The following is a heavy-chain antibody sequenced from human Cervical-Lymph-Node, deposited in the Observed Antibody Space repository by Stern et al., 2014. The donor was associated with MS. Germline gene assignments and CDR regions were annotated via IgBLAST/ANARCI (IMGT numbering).Heavy chain of an antibody. CDR3: ATTRWDLFTWNWFDP. V-gene: IGHV4-61*02. J-gene: IGHJ5*02. CDR1: GGSISSSGYY. D-gene: IGHD1-26*01. Sequence: VQLVESGPGLVKPSQTLSLTCTVSGGSISSSGYYWSWIRQPADKGLEWIGRIHDSGSTYYNPSLKSRVTIPMDTAKNQFSLYLTSVTAADTAVYYCATTRWDLFTWNWFDPWGQGTLVTVSS. CDR2: IHDSGST.